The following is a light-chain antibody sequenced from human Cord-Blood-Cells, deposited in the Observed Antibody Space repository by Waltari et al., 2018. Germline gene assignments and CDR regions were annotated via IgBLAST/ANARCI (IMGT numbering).Light chain of an antibody. CDR2: AAS. CDR1: QSISRY. V-gene: IGKV1-39*01. Sequence: DIQMTQSPSSLSASVGDRVTITCRASQSISRYLNWYQQKPGKAPKLLIYAASSLQSGVPSRFSGSGSGTDITLTISSLQPEDFATDYCQQRYCTPPITFGQGTRLEIK. CDR3: QQRYCTPPIT. J-gene: IGKJ5*01.